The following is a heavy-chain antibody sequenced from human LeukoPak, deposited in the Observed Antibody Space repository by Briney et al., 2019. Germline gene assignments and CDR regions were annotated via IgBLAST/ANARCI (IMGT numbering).Heavy chain of an antibody. J-gene: IGHJ4*02. D-gene: IGHD5-24*01. CDR3: AKEAPPLEMATIWFDY. Sequence: SGGSLRLSCAASGFTFSSYGMHWVRQAPGKGLEWVAVISYDGSNKYYADSVKGRFTISRDNSKNTLYLQMNSLGAEDTAVYYCAKEAPPLEMATIWFDYWGQGTLVTVSS. CDR2: ISYDGSNK. CDR1: GFTFSSYG. V-gene: IGHV3-30*18.